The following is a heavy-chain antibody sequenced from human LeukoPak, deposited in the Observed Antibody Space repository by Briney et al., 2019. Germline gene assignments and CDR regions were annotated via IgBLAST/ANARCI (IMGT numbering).Heavy chain of an antibody. CDR1: GYAFTSCD. J-gene: IGHJ4*02. CDR2: MNPNSGNR. V-gene: IGHV1-8*01. D-gene: IGHD6-19*01. CDR3: TRGSSGRRDN. Sequence: ASVKVSCKASGYAFTSCDINWVRQATGQGLEWMGWMNPNSGNRGYGQSFQGRITMTRDISIGTAYMELSNLTPEDTAIYYCTRGSSGRRDNWGQGTLVTVSA.